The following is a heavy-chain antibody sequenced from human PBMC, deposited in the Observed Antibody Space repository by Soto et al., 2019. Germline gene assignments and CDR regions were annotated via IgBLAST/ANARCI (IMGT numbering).Heavy chain of an antibody. CDR3: ARDFTATPYEFYYYGMDV. CDR1: GFTFSGYG. V-gene: IGHV3-30*03. J-gene: IGHJ6*02. D-gene: IGHD3-22*01. Sequence: GGSLRLSCAATGFTFSGYGMHCVRQAPGKGLEWVAVISYDGSNKYYEDSVKGRFTASRDNSKNTLYLQLNSLRGEDTAVYYCARDFTATPYEFYYYGMDVWGQGT. CDR2: ISYDGSNK.